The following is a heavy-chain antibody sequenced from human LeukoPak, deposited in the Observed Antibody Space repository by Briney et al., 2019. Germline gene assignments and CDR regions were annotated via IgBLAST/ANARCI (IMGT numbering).Heavy chain of an antibody. CDR3: ARRYCSSTNCHIDY. Sequence: AGESLKISCKVSGYSFTNYWIAWVRQMPGKGLEWMGIIYPGDFDTRYSPSFQGQVTFSADKSISTAYLQWSSLKASDTAMYYCARRYCSSTNCHIDYWGQGTLVTVSS. J-gene: IGHJ4*02. CDR1: GYSFTNYW. D-gene: IGHD2-2*02. V-gene: IGHV5-51*01. CDR2: IYPGDFDT.